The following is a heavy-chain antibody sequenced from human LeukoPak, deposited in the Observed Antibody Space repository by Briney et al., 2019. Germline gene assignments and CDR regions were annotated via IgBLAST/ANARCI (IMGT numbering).Heavy chain of an antibody. V-gene: IGHV3-23*01. CDR2: ISGSGDST. CDR1: GFTFSIYA. CDR3: AARREDYHGSGSYYYYYYGMEV. J-gene: IGHJ6*02. Sequence: QPGRSLRLSCAASGFTFSIYAMSWVRQAPGKGLEWVSAISGSGDSTYYADSVRGRFTVSRDNSKNTLYLQMNSLRAEDTAVYYCAARREDYHGSGSYYYYYYGMEVWGQGTTVTVSS. D-gene: IGHD3-10*01.